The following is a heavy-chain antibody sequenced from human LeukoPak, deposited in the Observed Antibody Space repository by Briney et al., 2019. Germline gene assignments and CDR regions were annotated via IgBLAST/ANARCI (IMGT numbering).Heavy chain of an antibody. Sequence: PSETLSLTCAVSGGSISSGGYSWSWIRQPPGKGLEWIGYIYHSGSTYYNPSLKSRAAISVDTSKSQFSLKLNSLTAADTAVYYCARGSGYDVYFDSWGQGTLVTVSS. CDR1: GGSISSGGYS. D-gene: IGHD5-12*01. CDR3: ARGSGYDVYFDS. J-gene: IGHJ4*02. V-gene: IGHV4-30-2*01. CDR2: IYHSGST.